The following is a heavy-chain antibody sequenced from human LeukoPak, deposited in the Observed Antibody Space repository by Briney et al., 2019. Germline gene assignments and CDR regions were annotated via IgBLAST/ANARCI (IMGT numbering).Heavy chain of an antibody. J-gene: IGHJ4*02. D-gene: IGHD6-13*01. CDR2: IYYSGST. V-gene: IGHV4-38-2*02. Sequence: SETLSLTCTVSGYSISSSYYWGWIRQPPGKGLEWIGSIYYSGSTYYNPSLKSRVTISVDTSKNQFSLKLSSVTAADTAVYYCARDILAPGIAAAGTHYWGQGTLVTVSS. CDR3: ARDILAPGIAAAGTHY. CDR1: GYSISSSYY.